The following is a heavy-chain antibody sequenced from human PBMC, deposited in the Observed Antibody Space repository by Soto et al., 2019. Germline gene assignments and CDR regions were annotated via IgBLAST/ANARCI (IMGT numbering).Heavy chain of an antibody. J-gene: IGHJ6*02. D-gene: IGHD1-26*01. CDR1: GFTFSSYS. CDR2: ISSSSSYI. V-gene: IGHV3-21*01. Sequence: GSLRLSCAASGFTFSSYSMSWVRQAPGKGLEWVSSISSSSSYIYYADSVKGRFTISRENAKNSLYLQMNSLRAEDTAVYYCARGGLGGGSSPYYYYGMDVWGQGTTVTVSS. CDR3: ARGGLGGGSSPYYYYGMDV.